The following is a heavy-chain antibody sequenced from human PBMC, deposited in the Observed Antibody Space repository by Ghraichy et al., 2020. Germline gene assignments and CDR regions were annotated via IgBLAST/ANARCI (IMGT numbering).Heavy chain of an antibody. J-gene: IGHJ6*03. CDR3: ARGHTKRTSGGYGDYFWYYYYYMDV. D-gene: IGHD4-17*01. V-gene: IGHV4-34*01. CDR2: INHSGST. CDR1: GGSFSGYY. Sequence: ETLSLTCAVYGGSFSGYYWSWIRQPPGKGLEWIGEINHSGSTNYNPSLKSRVTISVDTSKNQFSLKLSSVTAADTAVYYCARGHTKRTSGGYGDYFWYYYYYMDVWGKGTTVTVSS.